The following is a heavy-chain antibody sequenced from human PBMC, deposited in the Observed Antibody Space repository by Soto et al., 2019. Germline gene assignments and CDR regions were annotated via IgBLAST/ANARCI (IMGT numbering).Heavy chain of an antibody. J-gene: IGHJ6*02. D-gene: IGHD3-3*01. V-gene: IGHV3-48*03. CDR3: ASGTYYDFWSGYYFYYGMDV. Sequence: GSLRLSCAASGFTFSSYEMNWVRQAPGKGLEWVSYISSSGSTIYYADSVKGRFTISRDNAKNSLYLQMNSLRAEDTAVYYCASGTYYDFWSGYYFYYGMDVWGQGTTVTVSS. CDR2: ISSSGSTI. CDR1: GFTFSSYE.